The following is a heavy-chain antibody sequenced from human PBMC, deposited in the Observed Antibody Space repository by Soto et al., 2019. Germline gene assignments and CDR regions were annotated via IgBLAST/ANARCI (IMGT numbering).Heavy chain of an antibody. Sequence: SETLSLTCAVYGGSFSGYYWSWVRQPPGKGLEWIGEINRSGNTKYNPSLKSRVTISVDTSKNQFSLKLSSVTAADTAVYYCARRLLYSYGYGYYYGMDVWGQGTTVTVSS. V-gene: IGHV4-34*01. D-gene: IGHD5-18*01. J-gene: IGHJ6*02. CDR3: ARRLLYSYGYGYYYGMDV. CDR1: GGSFSGYY. CDR2: INRSGNT.